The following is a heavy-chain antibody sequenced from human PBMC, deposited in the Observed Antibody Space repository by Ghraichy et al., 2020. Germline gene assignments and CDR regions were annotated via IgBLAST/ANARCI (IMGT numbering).Heavy chain of an antibody. CDR3: AREGRQLHVPQTTKYYYYYGMDV. J-gene: IGHJ6*02. CDR1: GFTFSSYS. Sequence: GGSLRLSCAASGFTFSSYSMNWVRQAPGKGLEWVSYISSSSSTIYYADSVKGRFTISRDNAKNSLYLQMNSLRDEDTAVYYCAREGRQLHVPQTTKYYYYYGMDVWGQGTTVTVSS. V-gene: IGHV3-48*02. D-gene: IGHD6-6*01. CDR2: ISSSSSTI.